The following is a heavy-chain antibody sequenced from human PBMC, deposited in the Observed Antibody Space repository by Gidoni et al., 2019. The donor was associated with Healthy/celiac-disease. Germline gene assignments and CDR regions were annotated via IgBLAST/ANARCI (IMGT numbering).Heavy chain of an antibody. D-gene: IGHD5-12*01. CDR1: GYTFTGYY. Sequence: QVQLVQSGAEVQKPGASVKVSCKASGYTFTGYYMHWVRQAPGQGLEWMGWINPNSGGTNYAQKFQGRVTMTRETSISTAYMERSRLRSDDTAVYYCARRGYSGYDVKPFDYWGQGTLVTVSS. V-gene: IGHV1-2*02. CDR2: INPNSGGT. J-gene: IGHJ4*02. CDR3: ARRGYSGYDVKPFDY.